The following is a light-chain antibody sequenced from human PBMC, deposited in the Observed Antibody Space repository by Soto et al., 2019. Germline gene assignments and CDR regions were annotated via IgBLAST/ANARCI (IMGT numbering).Light chain of an antibody. J-gene: IGLJ3*02. Sequence: SYELTQPPSVSVAPGQTASITCGGDNLVFKRVHWYQQRPGQAPVLVVHDDSDRPSGIPERFSGSKSENTATLTISRVEAGDEADYYFQLWNDYNDQWVFGGRTKVTVL. CDR1: NLVFKR. V-gene: IGLV3-21*02. CDR2: DDS. CDR3: QLWNDYNDQWV.